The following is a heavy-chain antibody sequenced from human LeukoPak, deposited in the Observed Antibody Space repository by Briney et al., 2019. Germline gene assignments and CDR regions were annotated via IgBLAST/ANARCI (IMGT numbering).Heavy chain of an antibody. V-gene: IGHV4-38-2*01. Sequence: SETLSLTCAVSGYSISSGYYWGWIRQPPGKGLEWIGSIYHSGSTYYNPPLKSRVTISVDTSKNQLSLKLSSVTAADTAVYYCARLGGIGAGIWGQGTMVTVSS. CDR2: IYHSGST. J-gene: IGHJ3*02. CDR3: ARLGGIGAGI. CDR1: GYSISSGYY. D-gene: IGHD3-10*01.